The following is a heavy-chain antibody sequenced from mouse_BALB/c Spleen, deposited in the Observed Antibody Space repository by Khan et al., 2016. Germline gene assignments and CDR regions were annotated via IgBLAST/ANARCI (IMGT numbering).Heavy chain of an antibody. CDR1: GYTFTSYW. J-gene: IGHJ2*01. D-gene: IGHD1-1*01. Sequence: QVQLQQSGAELARPGASVKLSCKASGYTFTSYWMQWVKQRPGQGLEWIGAIYPGDGDTRYTQKFKGKATLTADKSSSTAYMQLSSLASEDSAVYYCASYYGSSYDYFDYWGQGTTLIVSS. CDR2: IYPGDGDT. V-gene: IGHV1-87*01. CDR3: ASYYGSSYDYFDY.